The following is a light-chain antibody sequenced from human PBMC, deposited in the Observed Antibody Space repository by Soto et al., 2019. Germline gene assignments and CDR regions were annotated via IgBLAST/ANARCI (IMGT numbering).Light chain of an antibody. CDR2: DVS. J-gene: IGKJ2*01. CDR1: QSIGTL. CDR3: QQYNSYPYT. Sequence: IQMTQSPSTLAASVGDRVSITCRASQSIGTLLAWYQQKAGKAPKLLIFDVSNLESGVPSRFSGSGSGTEFTLTISSLQPDDCVTYYCQQYNSYPYTFGQGTKLE. V-gene: IGKV1-5*01.